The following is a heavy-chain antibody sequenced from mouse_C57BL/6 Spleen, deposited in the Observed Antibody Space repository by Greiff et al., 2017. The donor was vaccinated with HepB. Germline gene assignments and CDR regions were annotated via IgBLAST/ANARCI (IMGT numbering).Heavy chain of an antibody. D-gene: IGHD2-3*01. CDR2: IYPSDSET. CDR1: GYTFTSYW. Sequence: QVHVKQSGAELVRPGSSVKLSCKASGYTFTSYWMDWVKQRPGQGLEWIGNIYPSDSETHYNQKFKDKATLTVDKSSSTAYMQLSSLTSEDSAVYYCARAEGYYGYWGQGTTLTVSS. J-gene: IGHJ2*01. V-gene: IGHV1-61*01. CDR3: ARAEGYYGY.